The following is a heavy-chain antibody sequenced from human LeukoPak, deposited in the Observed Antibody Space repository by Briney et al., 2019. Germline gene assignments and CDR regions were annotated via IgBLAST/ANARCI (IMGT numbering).Heavy chain of an antibody. CDR3: ARAYYYDSSGYYY. V-gene: IGHV4-31*11. J-gene: IGHJ4*02. D-gene: IGHD3-22*01. CDR1: GGSISNGDHY. Sequence: SQTLSLTCAVSGGSISNGDHYWSWIRQHPGKGLEWIGHIYYSGSTYYNPSLKSRVTISVDTSKNQFSLKLSSVTAADTAVYYCARAYYYDSSGYYYWGQGTLVTVSS. CDR2: IYYSGST.